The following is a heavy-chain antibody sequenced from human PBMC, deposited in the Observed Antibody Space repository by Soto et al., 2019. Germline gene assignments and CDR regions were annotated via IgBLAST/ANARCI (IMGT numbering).Heavy chain of an antibody. D-gene: IGHD3-22*01. Sequence: SETLSLTCTVSGGSISSYYWRWIRQPPGKGLEWIGYIYYSGSTNYNPSLKSRVTISVDTSKNQFSLKLSSVTAADTAVYYCASAATYYYDSSGYFQHWGQGTLVTVS. V-gene: IGHV4-59*01. J-gene: IGHJ1*01. CDR1: GGSISSYY. CDR3: ASAATYYYDSSGYFQH. CDR2: IYYSGST.